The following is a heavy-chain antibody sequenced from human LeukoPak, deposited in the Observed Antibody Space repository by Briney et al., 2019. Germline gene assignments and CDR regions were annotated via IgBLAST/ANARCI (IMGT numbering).Heavy chain of an antibody. Sequence: GGSLRLSCAASGFTFDDSLHWVRQRPGKGLEWIALISWDGGSTYFADSVTGRFSISRDNDKNALYLQMNGLKTEDTALYYCAKGDLYCTSFSCPLHFWGQGTLVIVSS. D-gene: IGHD2-8*01. J-gene: IGHJ4*02. V-gene: IGHV3-43*01. CDR1: GFTFDDS. CDR3: AKGDLYCTSFSCPLHF. CDR2: ISWDGGST.